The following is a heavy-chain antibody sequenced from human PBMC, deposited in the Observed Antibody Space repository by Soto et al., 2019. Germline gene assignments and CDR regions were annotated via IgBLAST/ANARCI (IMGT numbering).Heavy chain of an antibody. CDR2: IWYDGSNK. Sequence: QVQLVESGGGVVQPGRSLRLSCAASGFTFSSYGMHWVRQAPGKGLEWVAVIWYDGSNKYYADSVKGRFTISRDNSKNTLYLQMNSLRPEDTAVYYCARDKYKGYCSGGSCFLFDYWGQGTLVTVSS. J-gene: IGHJ4*02. D-gene: IGHD2-15*01. CDR3: ARDKYKGYCSGGSCFLFDY. V-gene: IGHV3-33*01. CDR1: GFTFSSYG.